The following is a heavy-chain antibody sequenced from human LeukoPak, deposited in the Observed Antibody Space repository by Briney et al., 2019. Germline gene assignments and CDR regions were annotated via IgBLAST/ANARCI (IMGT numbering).Heavy chain of an antibody. J-gene: IGHJ6*02. CDR3: ARGIPYCRSTSCPDYYYGMDV. Sequence: SVKVSCKASGGTFSSYAISWVRQAPGQGLEWMGGIIPIFGTANYAQKFQGRVTITADESTSTAYMELSSLRSEDTAVYYCARGIPYCRSTSCPDYYYGMDVWGQGTTVTVSS. CDR2: IIPIFGTA. CDR1: GGTFSSYA. D-gene: IGHD2-2*01. V-gene: IGHV1-69*13.